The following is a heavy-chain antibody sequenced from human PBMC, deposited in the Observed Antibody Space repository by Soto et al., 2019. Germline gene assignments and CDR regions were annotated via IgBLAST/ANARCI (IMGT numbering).Heavy chain of an antibody. J-gene: IGHJ5*02. Sequence: SETLSLTCAVSGYSISSGYYWGWIRQHPGKGLEWIGSIYHSGSTYYNPSLKSRVTISVDTSKNQFSLKLSSVTAADTAVYYCARGHSSGWYDPWFDPWGHGTLVTVSS. CDR1: GYSISSGYY. D-gene: IGHD6-19*01. CDR2: IYHSGST. V-gene: IGHV4-38-2*01. CDR3: ARGHSSGWYDPWFDP.